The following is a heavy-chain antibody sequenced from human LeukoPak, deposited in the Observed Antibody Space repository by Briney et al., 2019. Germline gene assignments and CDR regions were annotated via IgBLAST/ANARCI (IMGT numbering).Heavy chain of an antibody. CDR2: ISNDGSNK. J-gene: IGHJ4*02. Sequence: PGGSLRLSCAASGFTFSSYGMHWVRQAPGRGLEWVAVISNDGSNKYYADSVKGRFTISRDNSKNTLYLQMNSLRAEDTAVYYCARDYRGYFDYWGQGTLVTVSS. D-gene: IGHD1-14*01. CDR3: ARDYRGYFDY. CDR1: GFTFSSYG. V-gene: IGHV3-30*03.